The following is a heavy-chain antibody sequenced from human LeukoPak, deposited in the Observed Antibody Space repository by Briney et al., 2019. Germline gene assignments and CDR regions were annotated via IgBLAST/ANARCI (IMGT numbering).Heavy chain of an antibody. CDR1: GFTFSSYT. CDR3: ARERYSS. Sequence: PGGSLRLSCVASGFTFSSYTMNWVRQAPGKGLEWVSYITSSSGTIYYADSVKGRFTISRDNAKNSLYLQMNSLRAEDTAVYYCARERYSSWGQGTLVTVSS. J-gene: IGHJ4*02. V-gene: IGHV3-48*01. CDR2: ITSSSGTI. D-gene: IGHD6-13*01.